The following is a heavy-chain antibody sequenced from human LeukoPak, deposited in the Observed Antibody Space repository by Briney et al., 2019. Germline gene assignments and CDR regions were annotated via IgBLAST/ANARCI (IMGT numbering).Heavy chain of an antibody. D-gene: IGHD5-12*01. J-gene: IGHJ4*02. CDR3: ARILGGYDAGYYFDY. CDR1: GFTFDDYG. CDR2: INWNGGST. V-gene: IGHV3-20*04. Sequence: GGSLRLSCAASGFTFDDYGMSWVRQAPGKGLEWVSGINWNGGSTGCADSVKGRFTISRDNAKNSLYLQMNSLRAEDTALYYCARILGGYDAGYYFDYWGQGTLVTVSS.